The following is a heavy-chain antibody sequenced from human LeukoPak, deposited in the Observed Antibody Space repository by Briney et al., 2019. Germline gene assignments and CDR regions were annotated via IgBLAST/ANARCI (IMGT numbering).Heavy chain of an antibody. Sequence: SETLSLTCAVYGGSFSGYYWSWIRQPPGKGLEWIGEINHSGGTNYNPSLKSRVTISVDTSKNQFSLKLSSVTAADTAVYYCARSPPYDFWSGYYHSSNWFDPWGQGTLVTVSS. J-gene: IGHJ5*02. CDR2: INHSGGT. V-gene: IGHV4-34*01. CDR3: ARSPPYDFWSGYYHSSNWFDP. CDR1: GGSFSGYY. D-gene: IGHD3-3*01.